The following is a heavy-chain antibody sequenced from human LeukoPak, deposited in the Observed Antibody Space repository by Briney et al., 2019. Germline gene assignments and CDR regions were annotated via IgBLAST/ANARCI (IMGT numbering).Heavy chain of an antibody. CDR3: ARGGKQQLDFDY. Sequence: SETLSLTCTVSGGSISSYYWSWIWQPAGKGLEWIGRIYTSGSTNYNPSLKSRVTMSVDTSKNQFSLELSSVTAADTAVYYRARGGKQQLDFDYWGQGTLVTVSS. J-gene: IGHJ4*02. CDR2: IYTSGST. CDR1: GGSISSYY. D-gene: IGHD6-13*01. V-gene: IGHV4-4*07.